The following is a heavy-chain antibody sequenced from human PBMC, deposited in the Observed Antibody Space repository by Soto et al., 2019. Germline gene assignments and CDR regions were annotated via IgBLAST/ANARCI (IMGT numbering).Heavy chain of an antibody. CDR1: GYTFTSYG. CDR2: ISAYNGNT. D-gene: IGHD3-16*01. V-gene: IGHV1-18*01. CDR3: ARDPALGGPFDY. Sequence: VLVKVSCKASGYTFTSYGISWVRQAPGQGLEWMGWISAYNGNTNYAQKLQGRVTMTTDTSTSTAYMELRSLRSDDTAVYYCARDPALGGPFDYWGQGTLVTVSS. J-gene: IGHJ4*02.